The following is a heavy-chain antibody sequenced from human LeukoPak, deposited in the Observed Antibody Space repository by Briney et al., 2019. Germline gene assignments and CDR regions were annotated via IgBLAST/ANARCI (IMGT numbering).Heavy chain of an antibody. CDR1: GNTFTGHY. CDR3: ASLGRREKSHALDS. Sequence: ASVKVSCKAPGNTFTGHYMHWVRQAPGQGLEWMGWINLNNGGPNYAQKFQGRVTMTRDTSITTAYMELTRVKSDDTAVYYCASLGRREKSHALDSWGQGTLVTVSS. J-gene: IGHJ4*02. D-gene: IGHD1-26*01. V-gene: IGHV1-2*02. CDR2: INLNNGGP.